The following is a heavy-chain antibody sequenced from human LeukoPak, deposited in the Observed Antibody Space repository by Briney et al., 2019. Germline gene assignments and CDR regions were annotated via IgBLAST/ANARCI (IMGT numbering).Heavy chain of an antibody. CDR3: ARAGRTDGYKSYFDY. J-gene: IGHJ4*02. V-gene: IGHV4-59*01. CDR1: GGSLSSYY. CDR2: IYYSGST. D-gene: IGHD5-24*01. Sequence: SETLSLTCTVSGGSLSSYYWNWIRQPPGKGLEWIGDIYYSGSTNYNPSLKSRVTISVDTSKNQFSLTLSSVTAADTAVYYCARAGRTDGYKSYFDYWGQGTLVTVSS.